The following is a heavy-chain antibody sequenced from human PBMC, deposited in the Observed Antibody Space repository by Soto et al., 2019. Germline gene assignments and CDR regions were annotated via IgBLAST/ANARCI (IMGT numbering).Heavy chain of an antibody. Sequence: GGSLRLSCAASGFTFSSYGMHWVRQAPGKGLEWVAVIWYDGSNKYYADSVKGRFTISRDNSKNTLYLQMNSLRAEDTAVYYCARPSSPALYYFDYWGQGTLVTVSS. CDR1: GFTFSSYG. CDR2: IWYDGSNK. D-gene: IGHD6-13*01. J-gene: IGHJ4*02. V-gene: IGHV3-33*01. CDR3: ARPSSPALYYFDY.